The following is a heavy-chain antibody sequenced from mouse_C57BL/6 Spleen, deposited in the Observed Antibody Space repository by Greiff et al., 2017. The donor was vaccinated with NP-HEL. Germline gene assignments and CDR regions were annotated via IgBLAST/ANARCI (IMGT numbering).Heavy chain of an antibody. CDR1: SYTFTSYW. CDR2: IHPNSGST. CDR3: ARYDGDYRDYYAMDY. D-gene: IGHD2-14*01. V-gene: IGHV1-64*01. Sequence: QVQLQQPGAELVKPGASVKLSCKASSYTFTSYWMHWVKQRPGQGLEWIGMIHPNSGSTNYNEKFKSKATLTVDKSSSTAYMQLSSLTSEDSAVYYCARYDGDYRDYYAMDYWGQGTSVTVSS. J-gene: IGHJ4*01.